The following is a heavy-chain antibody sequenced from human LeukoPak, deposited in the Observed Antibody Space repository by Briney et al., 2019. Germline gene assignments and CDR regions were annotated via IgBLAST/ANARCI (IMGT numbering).Heavy chain of an antibody. CDR1: GYTFPDYF. V-gene: IGHV1-2*02. D-gene: IGHD2-15*01. CDR3: ARGWQFPDP. CDR2: IDPKSGGT. Sequence: ASVKVSCKASGYTFPDYFIHWMRQAPGQGLEWMGWIDPKSGGTDYAQKFQARFIMTTDTSITTAYMELSRLTSDDTAVYYCARGWQFPDPWGQGTLVTVSS. J-gene: IGHJ5*02.